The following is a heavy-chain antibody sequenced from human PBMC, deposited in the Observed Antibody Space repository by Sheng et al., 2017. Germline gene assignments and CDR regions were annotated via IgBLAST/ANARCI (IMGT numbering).Heavy chain of an antibody. V-gene: IGHV3-23*04. J-gene: IGHJ4*02. Sequence: EVQLVESGGGLVQPGGTLRLSCAASGFTFSSYGMSWVRQAPGKGLEWVSAISGSGGSTYYADSVKGRFTISRDNSKNTLYLQMNSLRAEDTAVYYCAKYYYDSSGYYLEGYYFDYWGQGTLVTVSS. CDR1: GFTFSSYG. CDR3: AKYYYDSSGYYLEGYYFDY. CDR2: ISGSGGST. D-gene: IGHD3-22*01.